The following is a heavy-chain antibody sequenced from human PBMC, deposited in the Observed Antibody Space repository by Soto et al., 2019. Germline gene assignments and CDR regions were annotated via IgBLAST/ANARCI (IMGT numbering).Heavy chain of an antibody. J-gene: IGHJ3*01. CDR2: IYYSGST. CDR1: VVSISSGGYY. D-gene: IGHD3-22*01. Sequence: NPSETLSLTCTFSVVSISSGGYYCSWIRQHPWKGLEWIGYIYYSGSTYYNPSLKSRVTISVDTSKNQFSLKLSSVTAADTAVYYCARQSYYDSNQGAFDVLGQGTMVIVSS. V-gene: IGHV4-31*03. CDR3: ARQSYYDSNQGAFDV.